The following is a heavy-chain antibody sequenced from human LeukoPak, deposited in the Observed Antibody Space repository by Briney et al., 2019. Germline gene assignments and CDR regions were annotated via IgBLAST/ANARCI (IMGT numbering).Heavy chain of an antibody. J-gene: IGHJ4*02. D-gene: IGHD5-18*01. V-gene: IGHV4-59*08. CDR1: GGSISTYH. Sequence: SETLSLTCNVSGGSISTYHWSWIRQPPGKGLEWIGYIYYSGNTKYNPSLKSRVTISGDTSKNQFSLKLSSVTAADTAVYYCARQLGYSYGFDYWGQGTLVTVSS. CDR3: ARQLGYSYGFDY. CDR2: IYYSGNT.